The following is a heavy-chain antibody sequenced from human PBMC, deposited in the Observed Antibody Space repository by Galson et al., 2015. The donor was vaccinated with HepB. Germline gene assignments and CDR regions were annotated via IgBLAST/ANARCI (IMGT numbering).Heavy chain of an antibody. CDR2: IYYSGST. Sequence: LSLTCTVSGGSISSGGYYWSWIRQHPGKGLEWIGYIYYSGSTYYNPSLKSRVTISVDTSKNQFSLKLSSVTAADTAVYYCARSGTYYDFWSGNPASYNWFDPWGQGTLVTVSS. J-gene: IGHJ5*02. D-gene: IGHD3-3*01. CDR3: ARSGTYYDFWSGNPASYNWFDP. CDR1: GGSISSGGYY. V-gene: IGHV4-31*03.